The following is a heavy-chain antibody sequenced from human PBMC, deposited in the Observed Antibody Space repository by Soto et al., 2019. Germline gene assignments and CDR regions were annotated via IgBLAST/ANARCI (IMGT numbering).Heavy chain of an antibody. CDR3: AQAPHVDIAMVTGRDYYGMDV. D-gene: IGHD5-18*01. CDR2: ISGSGGST. V-gene: IGHV3-23*01. Sequence: GGSLRLSCAASGFTFSSYAMSWVRQAPGKGLEWVSAISGSGGSTYYADSVKGRFTISRDNSKNTLYLQMNSLRAEDTAVYYCAQAPHVDIAMVTGRDYYGMDVWGQGTMVTVYS. CDR1: GFTFSSYA. J-gene: IGHJ6*02.